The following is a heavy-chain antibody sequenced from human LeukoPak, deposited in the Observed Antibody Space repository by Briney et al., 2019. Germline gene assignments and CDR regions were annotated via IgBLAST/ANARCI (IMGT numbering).Heavy chain of an antibody. Sequence: PSETLSLTCTVSGGSICSYYWSWIRPPPGEGLEWSGYIYYSGSTNYNPSLKSRVTISVDPSNNQFSLKLSSVTAADTAVYYCASEGSEMATAYWYFDLWGRGTLVTVSS. J-gene: IGHJ2*01. V-gene: IGHV4-59*01. D-gene: IGHD5-24*01. CDR1: GGSICSYY. CDR2: IYYSGST. CDR3: ASEGSEMATAYWYFDL.